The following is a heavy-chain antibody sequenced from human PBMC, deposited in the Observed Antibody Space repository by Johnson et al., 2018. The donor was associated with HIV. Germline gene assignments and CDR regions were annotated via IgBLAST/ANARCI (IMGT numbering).Heavy chain of an antibody. V-gene: IGHV3-30*03. CDR1: GFTVSSNY. CDR2: ISKDGSSA. Sequence: QVQLVESGGGLIQPGGSLRLSCAASGFTVSSNYMSWVRQAPGKGLEWAAVISKDGSSAYYADSVKGRFTISRDNSKNTLYLQMNSLRAEDTAVYYCARAEQLAGGAFDIWGQGTMVTVSS. J-gene: IGHJ3*02. D-gene: IGHD6-6*01. CDR3: ARAEQLAGGAFDI.